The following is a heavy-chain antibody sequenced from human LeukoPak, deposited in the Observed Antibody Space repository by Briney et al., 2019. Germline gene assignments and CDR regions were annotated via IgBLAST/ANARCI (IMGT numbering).Heavy chain of an antibody. D-gene: IGHD3-22*01. CDR1: GFTFSSYW. Sequence: GGSLRLSCAASGFTFSSYWMSWVRQAPGKGLEWVANIRQDGSEKYYVDSVKGRFTISRDNAKNSLYLQMNSLRAEDTAVYYCARINTYYYDSSGFLRLDVTDYWGQGTLVTVSS. CDR2: IRQDGSEK. V-gene: IGHV3-7*01. CDR3: ARINTYYYDSSGFLRLDVTDY. J-gene: IGHJ4*02.